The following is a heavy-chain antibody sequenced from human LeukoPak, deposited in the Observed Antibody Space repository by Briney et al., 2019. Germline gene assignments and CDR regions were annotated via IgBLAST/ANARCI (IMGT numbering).Heavy chain of an antibody. CDR1: GGTFSSYA. V-gene: IGHV1-69*13. CDR3: ARDRVYDSSGYYYGYFQH. Sequence: GASVKVSCKASGGTFSSYAISWVRQAPGQGLEWMGGIIPIFGTANYAQKFQGRVTITADESTSTAYMELSSLRSEDTAVYYCARDRVYDSSGYYYGYFQHWGQGTLVTVSS. D-gene: IGHD3-22*01. CDR2: IIPIFGTA. J-gene: IGHJ1*01.